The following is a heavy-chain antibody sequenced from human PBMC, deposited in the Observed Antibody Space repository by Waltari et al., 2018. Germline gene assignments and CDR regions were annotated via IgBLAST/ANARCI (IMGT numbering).Heavy chain of an antibody. D-gene: IGHD3-3*01. CDR3: ARQRFLEWLPPDAFDI. CDR1: GGSISSYY. Sequence: QVQLQESGPGLVKPSETLSLTCTVSGGSISSYYWSWIRQPAGKGLEWNGRIYTSGSTNYNPSLKSRVTMSVDTSKNQFSLKLSSVTAADTAVYYCARQRFLEWLPPDAFDIWGQGTMVTVSS. J-gene: IGHJ3*02. V-gene: IGHV4-4*07. CDR2: IYTSGST.